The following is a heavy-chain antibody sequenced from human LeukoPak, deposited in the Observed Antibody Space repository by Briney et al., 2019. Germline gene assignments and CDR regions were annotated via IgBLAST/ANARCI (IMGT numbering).Heavy chain of an antibody. CDR3: AKDTEFGEPYHGMDV. CDR1: GFSLDDHA. Sequence: GGSLRLSCAVSGFSLDDHAMHWVRQAPGKGLEWVSGISWNGGSLDYAASVKGRFIISRDNAKKSLYLQMNSLRPEDTAVYYCAKDTEFGEPYHGMDVWGQGTTVTVSS. V-gene: IGHV3-9*01. J-gene: IGHJ6*02. CDR2: ISWNGGSL. D-gene: IGHD3-10*01.